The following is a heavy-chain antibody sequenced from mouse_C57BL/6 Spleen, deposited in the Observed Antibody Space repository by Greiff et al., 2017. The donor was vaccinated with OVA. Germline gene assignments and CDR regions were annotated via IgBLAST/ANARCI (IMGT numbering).Heavy chain of an antibody. D-gene: IGHD1-1*01. CDR2: IDPSDSYT. J-gene: IGHJ1*03. CDR3: ARDYGSTPGFDV. Sequence: VQLQQPGAELVKPGASVKLSCKASGYTFTSYWMQWVKQRPGQGLEWIGEIDPSDSYTNYNQKFKGKATLTVDTSSSTAYMQLSSLTSEDSAVYYCARDYGSTPGFDVWGTGTTVTVSS. V-gene: IGHV1-50*01. CDR1: GYTFTSYW.